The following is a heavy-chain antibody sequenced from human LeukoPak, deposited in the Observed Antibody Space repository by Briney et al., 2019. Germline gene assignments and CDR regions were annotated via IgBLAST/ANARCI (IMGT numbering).Heavy chain of an antibody. CDR2: INPNSGGT. Sequence: GASVKVSCKASGYTFTGYYMQWVRQAPGQGLEWMGWINPNSGGTNYAQKFQGRVTMTRDTSISTAYMELSRLRSDDAAVYYCVSDSSAYHGKHFQHWGQGTLVTVSS. J-gene: IGHJ1*01. CDR3: VSDSSAYHGKHFQH. V-gene: IGHV1-2*02. CDR1: GYTFTGYY. D-gene: IGHD3-22*01.